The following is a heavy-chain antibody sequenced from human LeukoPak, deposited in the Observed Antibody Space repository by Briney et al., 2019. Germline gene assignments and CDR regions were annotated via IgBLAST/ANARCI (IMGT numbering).Heavy chain of an antibody. J-gene: IGHJ3*02. V-gene: IGHV3-7*01. CDR3: ARDGAVAGAGGAFDI. CDR2: IKQDGSEK. CDR1: GFTFSSYW. D-gene: IGHD6-19*01. Sequence: GGSLRLSCAASGFTFSSYWMSWVRQAPGKGLEWVANIKQDGSEKYYVDSVKGRFTISRDNAKNSLYLQMNSLRAEDTAVYYCARDGAVAGAGGAFDIWGQGTMVTVSS.